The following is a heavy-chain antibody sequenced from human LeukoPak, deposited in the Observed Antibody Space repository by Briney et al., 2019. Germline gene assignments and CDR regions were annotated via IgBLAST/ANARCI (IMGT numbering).Heavy chain of an antibody. Sequence: SETLSLTCTVSGGSISSGSYYWSWIRQPAGKGLEWIGRVHTSGSTNYNPSLKSRVTISVDTSKNQFSLKLSSVTAADTAVYYCARDQDYGDYVGAFDIWGQGTMVTVSS. CDR3: ARDQDYGDYVGAFDI. D-gene: IGHD4-17*01. V-gene: IGHV4-61*02. CDR2: VHTSGST. J-gene: IGHJ3*02. CDR1: GGSISSGSYY.